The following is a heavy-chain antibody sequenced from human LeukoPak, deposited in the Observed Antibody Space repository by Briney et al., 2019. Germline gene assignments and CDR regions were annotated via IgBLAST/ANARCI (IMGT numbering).Heavy chain of an antibody. D-gene: IGHD1-26*01. J-gene: IGHJ4*02. Sequence: PSETPSLTCTVSGGSINSSYWSWIRQTPGKGLEWIGFFYNNGRNNINPALKSRVTISADTSKNQVSLILKSVTAADTAVYYCARSGRNGWGHLFDYRGQGTLLAVSS. CDR1: GGSINSSY. CDR2: FYNNGRN. V-gene: IGHV4-59*01. CDR3: ARSGRNGWGHLFDY.